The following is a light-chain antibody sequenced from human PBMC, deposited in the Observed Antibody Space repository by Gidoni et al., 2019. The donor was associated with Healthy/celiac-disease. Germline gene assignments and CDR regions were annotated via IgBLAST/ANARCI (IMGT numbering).Light chain of an antibody. V-gene: IGLV3-25*02. CDR1: PLPKQY. Sequence: SYELTQPPSVSVSPVQTARITCSGDPLPKQYASCYQQKAERAPVLVIYKDSERPSGVPERFSGSSSGTTVTLTISRVQAEEGADYYGQSEDRSGTYWVFGGGTKVSVL. J-gene: IGLJ3*02. CDR3: QSEDRSGTYWV. CDR2: KDS.